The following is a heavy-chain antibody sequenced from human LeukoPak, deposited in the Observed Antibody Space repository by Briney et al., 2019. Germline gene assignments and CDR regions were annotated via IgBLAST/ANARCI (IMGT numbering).Heavy chain of an antibody. CDR2: INPNSGAT. D-gene: IGHD2/OR15-2a*01. V-gene: IGHV1-2*02. Sequence: ASVKVSCKASGYTFTGYYMHWVRQAPGQGLEWMGWINPNSGATDYARKFQDRVSMTRDTSTSTAYMELSGLRSDDTAVFYCARVRYGYSTTWEPPRDYFDNWGQGTLVTVSS. J-gene: IGHJ4*02. CDR1: GYTFTGYY. CDR3: ARVRYGYSTTWEPPRDYFDN.